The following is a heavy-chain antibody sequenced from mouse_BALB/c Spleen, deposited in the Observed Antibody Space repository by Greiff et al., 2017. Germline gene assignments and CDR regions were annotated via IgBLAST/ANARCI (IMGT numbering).Heavy chain of an antibody. V-gene: IGHV5-17*02. CDR3: ARRVYYDYGGFAY. Sequence: DVQLVESGGGLVQPGGSRKLSCAASGFTFSSFGMHWVRQAPEKGLEWVAYISSGSSTIYYADTVKGRFTISRDNPKNTLFLQMTSLRSEDTAMYYCARRVYYDYGGFAYWGQGTLVTVSA. CDR2: ISSGSSTI. D-gene: IGHD2-4*01. CDR1: GFTFSSFG. J-gene: IGHJ3*01.